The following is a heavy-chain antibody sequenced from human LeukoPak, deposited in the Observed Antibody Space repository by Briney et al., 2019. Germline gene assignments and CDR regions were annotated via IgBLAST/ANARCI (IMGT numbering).Heavy chain of an antibody. D-gene: IGHD5-18*01. CDR3: ARDGSGYSYGLLFDY. V-gene: IGHV4-61*01. CDR2: IYYSGST. J-gene: IGHJ4*02. CDR1: GYSISSSYY. Sequence: SETLSLTCTVSGYSISSSYYWSWIRQPPGKRLEWIGYIYYSGSTNYNPSLKSRVTISVDTSKNQFSLKLSSVTAADTAVYYCARDGSGYSYGLLFDYWGQGTLVTVSS.